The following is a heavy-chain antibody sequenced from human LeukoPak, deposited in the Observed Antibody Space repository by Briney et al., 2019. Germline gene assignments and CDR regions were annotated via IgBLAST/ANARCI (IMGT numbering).Heavy chain of an antibody. CDR2: ISYDGSHK. D-gene: IGHD3-22*01. CDR1: GFTFSSYA. V-gene: IGHV3-30*04. Sequence: PGGSLRLSCAASGFTFSSYAMHWVRQAPGKGLEWVALISYDGSHKYYADSVKGRFTISRDNSKNTLYLQMNSLRAEDTAVYYCARVFHYDSSGYYSHYYYYMDVWGKGTTVTVSS. CDR3: ARVFHYDSSGYYSHYYYYMDV. J-gene: IGHJ6*03.